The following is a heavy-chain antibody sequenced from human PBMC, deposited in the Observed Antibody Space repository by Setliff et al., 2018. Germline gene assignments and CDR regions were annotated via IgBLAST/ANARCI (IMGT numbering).Heavy chain of an antibody. CDR2: INPNSGAT. V-gene: IGHV1-2*06. Sequence: GASVKVSCKPSGYTFTDYYIHWVRQAPGQGLEWMGRINPNSGATNFAQKFQGRVTMTRDTSISTAYMDLSRLRSDDTAVYYCARDLYNSGSDYWGQGTLVTAPQ. J-gene: IGHJ4*02. CDR3: ARDLYNSGSDY. D-gene: IGHD6-25*01. CDR1: GYTFTDYY.